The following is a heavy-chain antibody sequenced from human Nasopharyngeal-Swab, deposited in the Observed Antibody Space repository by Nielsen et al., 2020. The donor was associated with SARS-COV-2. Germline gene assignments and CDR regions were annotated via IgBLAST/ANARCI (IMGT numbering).Heavy chain of an antibody. CDR2: ITSGNSV. Sequence: GGSLRLSCATSGFTFSPYTMTWVRKAPGKGLQWISYITSGNSVQYADSVRGRFTISRDNAKNSLYLQMHSLTAEDTAVYYCARERGGGYGDYWGQGILVTVSS. CDR1: GFTFSPYT. J-gene: IGHJ4*02. D-gene: IGHD5-12*01. V-gene: IGHV3-48*04. CDR3: ARERGGGYGDY.